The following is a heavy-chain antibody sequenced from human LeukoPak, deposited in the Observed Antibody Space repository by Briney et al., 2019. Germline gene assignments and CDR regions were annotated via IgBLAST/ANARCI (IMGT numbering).Heavy chain of an antibody. J-gene: IGHJ3*02. CDR1: GYTFTNYW. Sequence: GESLKISCKASGYTFTNYWVGWVRQMPGKGLEWMGIIQPRDSDGRYSPSFRGRVTFSADKSNNTADLQWSSLKASDTAIYYCARHSVTGTASFYAFNIWGQGTMVTVSS. D-gene: IGHD1-7*01. CDR3: ARHSVTGTASFYAFNI. V-gene: IGHV5-51*01. CDR2: IQPRDSDG.